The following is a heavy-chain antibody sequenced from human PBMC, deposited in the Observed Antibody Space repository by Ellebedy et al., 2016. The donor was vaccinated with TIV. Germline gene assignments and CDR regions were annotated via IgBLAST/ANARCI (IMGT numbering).Heavy chain of an antibody. J-gene: IGHJ4*02. D-gene: IGHD2-15*01. V-gene: IGHV4-59*08. CDR2: ISYSGST. CDR1: GGSISNYS. Sequence: SETLSLTCTVSGGSISNYSWSWIRQPPGKGLEWIGYISYSGSTKYNPSLKSRVITSVDTSKNHFSLKLRSVTAADTAVYYCAGHSLYCSGGSCLLNYFDCWGQGTLVTVSS. CDR3: AGHSLYCSGGSCLLNYFDC.